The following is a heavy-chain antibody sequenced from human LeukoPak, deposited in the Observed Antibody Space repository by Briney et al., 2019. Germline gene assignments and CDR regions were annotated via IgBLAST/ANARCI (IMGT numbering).Heavy chain of an antibody. Sequence: GGSLRLSCAASGFTFNTYTMNWARQAPGKGLEWVSSITASSTAIYSADSVKGRFTISRDNAKNFLYLQMNSLRAEDTAVYYCARPYYDILTGYNPYFDYWGQGILVTVSS. CDR1: GFTFNTYT. J-gene: IGHJ4*02. CDR2: ITASSTAI. CDR3: ARPYYDILTGYNPYFDY. D-gene: IGHD3-9*01. V-gene: IGHV3-21*01.